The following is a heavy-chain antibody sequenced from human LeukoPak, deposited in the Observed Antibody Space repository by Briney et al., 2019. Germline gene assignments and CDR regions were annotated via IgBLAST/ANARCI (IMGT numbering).Heavy chain of an antibody. Sequence: PGGSLRLSCAASGFTFSSYAMSWVRQAPGKGLEWVSAISGSGGSTYYADSVKGRFTISRDNSKNTLYLQMNSLRAEDTAVYYCASVGATRWYYYGMDVWAKGPRSPSP. CDR3: ASVGATRWYYYGMDV. J-gene: IGHJ6*02. CDR2: ISGSGGST. CDR1: GFTFSSYA. V-gene: IGHV3-23*01. D-gene: IGHD1-26*01.